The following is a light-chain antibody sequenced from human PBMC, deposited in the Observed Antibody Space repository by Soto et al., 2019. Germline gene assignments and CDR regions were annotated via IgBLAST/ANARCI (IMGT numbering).Light chain of an antibody. CDR2: ATS. J-gene: IGKJ2*01. V-gene: IGKV3-20*01. CDR1: QSVDTKF. CDR3: QQYDRTPQYT. Sequence: EVVLTQSPGTLSLSPGEKATLSCRATQSVDTKFLAWYQQRPGQAPRLLIYATSRRASGIPDRFSAGGSGTDFTLPISRLEPEDFAVYYCQQYDRTPQYTFGQGTKLEI.